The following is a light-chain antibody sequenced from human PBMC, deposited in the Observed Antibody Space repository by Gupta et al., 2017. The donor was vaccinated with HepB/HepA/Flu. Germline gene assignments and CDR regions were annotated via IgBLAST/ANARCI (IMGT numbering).Light chain of an antibody. J-gene: IGLJ2*01. Sequence: QSALTQPPSASSSPGQSVTISSTGTSRDVGSYNVVSWYQQHPHKAPKLILYDVNKRPSGVPDRFSGSKSGNTASMTISGLQAEDEADYYRSSYAGSTNVVFGRGTRLTVL. CDR3: SSYAGSTNVV. CDR2: DVN. CDR1: SRDVGSYNV. V-gene: IGLV2-8*01.